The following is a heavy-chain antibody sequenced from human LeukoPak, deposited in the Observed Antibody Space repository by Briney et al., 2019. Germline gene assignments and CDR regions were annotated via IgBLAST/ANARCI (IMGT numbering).Heavy chain of an antibody. CDR2: ICYSGSS. J-gene: IGHJ6*03. CDR1: GGSISSYY. CDR3: AREGKGGGNYYYYMDV. Sequence: SETLSLTCTVSGGSISSYYWSWIRQPPGKGLEWIGYICYSGSSNYNPSLKSRVTISVDTSKNQFSLKLSSVTAADTAVYYCAREGKGGGNYYYYMDVWGKGTTVTISS. V-gene: IGHV4-59*01. D-gene: IGHD3-16*01.